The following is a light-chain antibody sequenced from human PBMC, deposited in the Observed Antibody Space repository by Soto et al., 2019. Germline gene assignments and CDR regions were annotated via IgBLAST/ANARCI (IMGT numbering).Light chain of an antibody. V-gene: IGKV1-9*01. Sequence: DLQLTQSPSFLSASVGDRVTITCRASQGISSYLAWYQQKPGKAPTLLLYAASTLQSGVPSRFSGSGSGTEFTLTISSLQPEDFATYYCQQLNSYPPYTFGQGTKLEIK. J-gene: IGKJ2*01. CDR1: QGISSY. CDR3: QQLNSYPPYT. CDR2: AAS.